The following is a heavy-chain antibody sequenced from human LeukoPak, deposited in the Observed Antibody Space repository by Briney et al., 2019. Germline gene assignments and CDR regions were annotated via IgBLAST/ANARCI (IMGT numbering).Heavy chain of an antibody. Sequence: PGGSLRLSCAASGFTFSSYSMNWVRQAPGKGLEWVSYISSSSSTIYYADSVKGRFTISRDNAKNSLYLQMNSLRAEDTAVYYCARDGDFWSGYYAYYFDYWGQGTLVTVSS. CDR2: ISSSSSTI. CDR1: GFTFSSYS. V-gene: IGHV3-48*04. CDR3: ARDGDFWSGYYAYYFDY. J-gene: IGHJ4*02. D-gene: IGHD3-3*01.